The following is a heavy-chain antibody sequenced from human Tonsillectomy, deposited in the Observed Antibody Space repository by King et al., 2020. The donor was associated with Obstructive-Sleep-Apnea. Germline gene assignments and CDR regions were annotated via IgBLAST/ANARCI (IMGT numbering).Heavy chain of an antibody. V-gene: IGHV2-5*01. CDR3: AHRARGDAFDI. CDR1: GFSLSTSGVG. J-gene: IGHJ3*02. D-gene: IGHD3-10*01. Sequence: ITLKESGPTLVKPTQTLTLTCTFSGFSLSTSGVGVGCIRQPPGKALAWLALIYWYDENRYSPILKSRLTVTKDTSKNQVVLTMTNMDPVDTATYYCAHRARGDAFDIWGQGTMVTVSS. CDR2: IYWYDEN.